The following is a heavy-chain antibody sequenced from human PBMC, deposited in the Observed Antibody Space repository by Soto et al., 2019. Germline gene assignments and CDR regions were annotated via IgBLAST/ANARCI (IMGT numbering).Heavy chain of an antibody. D-gene: IGHD2-2*02. CDR3: AKDEGYIVLVPDALRPLGADHSGLDV. J-gene: IGHJ6*01. Sequence: GGSLRRSFTASGSTFSNYAMSWVRQAPGKVLEFVSVISARGGRTFYAYSVKGRFTISRDNPNNTLYLQMNSLRAEDKAVSYWAKDEGYIVLVPDALRPLGADHSGLDVGGQGTTVTV. CDR2: ISARGGRT. CDR1: GSTFSNYA. V-gene: IGHV3-23*01.